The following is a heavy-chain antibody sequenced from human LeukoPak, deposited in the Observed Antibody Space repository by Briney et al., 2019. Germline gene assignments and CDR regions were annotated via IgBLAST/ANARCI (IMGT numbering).Heavy chain of an antibody. V-gene: IGHV1-3*01. Sequence: GASVKVSCKASGGTFSSYAISWVRQAPGQGLEWMGWINAGNGNTKYSQKFQGRVTITRDTSASTAYMELSSLRSEDTAVYYCARARGMAYYGSGSPDYWGQGTLVTVSS. CDR3: ARARGMAYYGSGSPDY. CDR2: INAGNGNT. J-gene: IGHJ4*02. CDR1: GGTFSSYA. D-gene: IGHD3-10*01.